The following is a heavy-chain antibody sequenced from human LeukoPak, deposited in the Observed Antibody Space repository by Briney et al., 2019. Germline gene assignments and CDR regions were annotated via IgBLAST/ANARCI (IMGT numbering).Heavy chain of an antibody. CDR2: IKSDGSST. Sequence: PGGSLRLSCAASGFTFSSYWMHWVRQAPGKGLVWVSLIKSDGSSTSYADSVKGRFTISRDNAKNTLYPQMNSLRAEDSAVYYCARTSGYSGYDLGYWGQGTLVTVSS. D-gene: IGHD5-12*01. CDR3: ARTSGYSGYDLGY. J-gene: IGHJ4*02. CDR1: GFTFSSYW. V-gene: IGHV3-74*01.